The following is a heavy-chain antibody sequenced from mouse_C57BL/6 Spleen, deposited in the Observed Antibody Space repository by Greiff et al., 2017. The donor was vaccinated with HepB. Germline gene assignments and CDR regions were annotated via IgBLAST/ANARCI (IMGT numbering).Heavy chain of an antibody. CDR3: ARPYSNYGVDY. CDR2: IYPSSGNT. D-gene: IGHD2-5*01. CDR1: GYTFTSYG. Sequence: QVQLKESGAELARPGASVKLSCKASGYTFTSYGISWVKQRTGQGLEWIGEIYPSSGNTYYNEKFKGKATLTADKSSSTAYMELRSLTSEDSAVYFCARPYSNYGVDYWGQGTSVTVSS. J-gene: IGHJ4*01. V-gene: IGHV1-81*01.